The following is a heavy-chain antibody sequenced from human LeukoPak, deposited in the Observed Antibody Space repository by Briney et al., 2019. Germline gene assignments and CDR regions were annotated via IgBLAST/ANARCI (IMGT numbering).Heavy chain of an antibody. Sequence: ASVKVSCKASGGTFSSYAISWVRQAPGQGLEWMGWINPNSGGTNYAQKFQGRVTMTRDTSISTAYMELSRLRSDDTAVYYCAREGMYSSSPFDYWGQGTLVTVSS. V-gene: IGHV1-2*02. J-gene: IGHJ4*02. D-gene: IGHD6-13*01. CDR1: GGTFSSYA. CDR3: AREGMYSSSPFDY. CDR2: INPNSGGT.